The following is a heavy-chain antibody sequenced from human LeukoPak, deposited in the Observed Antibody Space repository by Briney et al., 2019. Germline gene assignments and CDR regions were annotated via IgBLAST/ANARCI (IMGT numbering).Heavy chain of an antibody. J-gene: IGHJ4*02. V-gene: IGHV4-4*02. D-gene: IGHD4-17*01. Sequence: PSGTLSLTCAVSGAXITNSHWWSWARQPPGKGLEWIGEIYHSGTTNYNPSLQSRVTMSVDKSKNQFSLKLSSVTAADTAVYYCATYFYGEYGSYYFDYWGQGTLVTVSS. CDR1: GAXITNSHW. CDR2: IYHSGTT. CDR3: ATYFYGEYGSYYFDY.